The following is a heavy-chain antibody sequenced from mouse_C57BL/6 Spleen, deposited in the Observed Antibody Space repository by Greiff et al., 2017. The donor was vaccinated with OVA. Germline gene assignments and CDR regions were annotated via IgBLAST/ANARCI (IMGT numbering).Heavy chain of an antibody. J-gene: IGHJ4*01. CDR3: ASLGSTYYAMDY. D-gene: IGHD1-1*01. CDR2: INPSTDGT. CDR1: GYSFTGYY. V-gene: IGHV1-42*01. Sequence: EVQLQQSGPELVKPGASVKISCKASGYSFTGYYMNWVKQSPEKSLEWIGEINPSTDGTTYNQKFKAKATLTVDKSSSTAYMQLKSLTSEDSAVYYCASLGSTYYAMDYWGQGTSVTVSS.